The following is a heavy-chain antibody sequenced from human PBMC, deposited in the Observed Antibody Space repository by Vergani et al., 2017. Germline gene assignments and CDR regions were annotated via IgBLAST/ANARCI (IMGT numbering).Heavy chain of an antibody. CDR2: NYTSEST. J-gene: IGHJ4*02. CDR3: AREYSSSVGFLAY. D-gene: IGHD6-6*01. Sequence: QVQLQESGPGLVKPSETLSLTCIVSGGSISTYYWSWIRQPAGKGLEWIGRNYTSESTNYNPSLKSRVTMSVDTAKNQVSLKLSSVTAADTAVYYCAREYSSSVGFLAYWGQGTLVTVSS. CDR1: GGSISTYY. V-gene: IGHV4-4*07.